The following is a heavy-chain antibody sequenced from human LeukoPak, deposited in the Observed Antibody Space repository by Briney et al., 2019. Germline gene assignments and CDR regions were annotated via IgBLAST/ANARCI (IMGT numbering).Heavy chain of an antibody. D-gene: IGHD5-12*01. CDR2: INNDGVST. CDR1: GFTLSSYW. CDR3: ARKPLSGGYGGTIDY. V-gene: IGHV3-74*01. J-gene: IGHJ4*02. Sequence: GGSLRLSCASSGFTLSSYWMHWVRQVPGKGLEWLSRINNDGVSTSYADSVKGRFTISRDNAKNTLYLRMNSLRAEDTAIYYCARKPLSGGYGGTIDYWGQGTLVTVSS.